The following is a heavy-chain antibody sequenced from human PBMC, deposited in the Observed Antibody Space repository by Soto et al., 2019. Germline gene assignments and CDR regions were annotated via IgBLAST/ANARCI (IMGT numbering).Heavy chain of an antibody. CDR3: AAATRGYLYYGLDV. Sequence: SQTLSLTCAISGDTVSSNRAAWNWIRQSPSRGLEWLGRTYYRTRWYNDYAVSVKGRITINPDPSRNQFYLQVNSVTSEDTAVYYCAAATRGYLYYGLDVWGQWTTVTFS. CDR2: TYYRTRWYN. J-gene: IGHJ6*02. D-gene: IGHD5-12*01. CDR1: GDTVSSNRAA. V-gene: IGHV6-1*01.